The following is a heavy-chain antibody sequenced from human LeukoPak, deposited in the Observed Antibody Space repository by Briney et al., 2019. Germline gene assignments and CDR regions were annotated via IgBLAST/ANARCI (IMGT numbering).Heavy chain of an antibody. D-gene: IGHD5-18*01. CDR3: ARHRGYSYGYYAGNPLDY. J-gene: IGHJ4*02. CDR2: INHSRST. V-gene: IGHV4-34*01. Sequence: SETLSLTCAVYGGSFSGYYWSWIRQPPGKGLEWIGEINHSRSTNYNPSLKSRVTISIDTSKKQFSLKLSSVTAADTAVYYCARHRGYSYGYYAGNPLDYWGQGTLVTVSS. CDR1: GGSFSGYY.